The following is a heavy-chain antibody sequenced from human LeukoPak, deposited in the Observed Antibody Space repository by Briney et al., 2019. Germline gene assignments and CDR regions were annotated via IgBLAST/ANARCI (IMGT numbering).Heavy chain of an antibody. CDR1: GYTFTGYY. Sequence: ASVKVSCKASGYTFTGYYMHWVRQAPGQGLEWMGWINPNSGGTNYAQKFQGRGTMTRDTSISTASMELSRLRSDDTPVYYCARGVRLGEVSHNKWFDPWGQGTLVTVSS. V-gene: IGHV1-2*02. CDR2: INPNSGGT. D-gene: IGHD3-16*01. J-gene: IGHJ5*02. CDR3: ARGVRLGEVSHNKWFDP.